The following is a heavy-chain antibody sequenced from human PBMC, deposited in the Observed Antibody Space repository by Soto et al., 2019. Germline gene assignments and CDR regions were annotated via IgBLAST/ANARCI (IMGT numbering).Heavy chain of an antibody. J-gene: IGHJ4*02. V-gene: IGHV1-3*01. D-gene: IGHD1-7*01. CDR2: INAGNGNT. CDR1: GYTFTSYA. Sequence: ASVKVSFKASGYTFTSYAMHWVRQAPGQRLEWMGWINAGNGNTKYSQKFQGRVTITRDTSASTAYMELSSLSSEDMAVYYCARAHKYNWNYEYIDYWGQGTLVTVSS. CDR3: ARAHKYNWNYEYIDY.